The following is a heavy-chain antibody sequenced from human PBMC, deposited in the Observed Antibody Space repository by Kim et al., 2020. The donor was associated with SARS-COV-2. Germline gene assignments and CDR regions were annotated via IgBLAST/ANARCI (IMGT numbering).Heavy chain of an antibody. Sequence: GGSLRLSCAASGFTFSSYSMNWVRQAPGKGLEWVGLIRSKSYGGTTEYAASVKGRFAISRDNSKSIAYLQMNSLNTEDTGVYYCTSDRHSSDWLRNRRDFDYWGQGTRVTVSS. D-gene: IGHD6-13*01. V-gene: IGHV3-49*04. CDR2: IRSKSYGGTT. CDR1: GFTFSSYS. CDR3: TSDRHSSDWLRNRRDFDY. J-gene: IGHJ4*02.